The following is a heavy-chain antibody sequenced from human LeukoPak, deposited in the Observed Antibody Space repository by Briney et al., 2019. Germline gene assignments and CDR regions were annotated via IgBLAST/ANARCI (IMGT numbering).Heavy chain of an antibody. CDR3: ARAPSPLAVAGTDY. CDR2: ISSSSSYI. D-gene: IGHD6-19*01. V-gene: IGHV3-21*01. CDR1: GFTFSSYS. Sequence: GGSLRLSCAASGFTFSSYSMNWVRQAPGKGLEWVSSISSSSSYIYYADSVKGRFTISRDNAKNSLYLQMNSLRAEDAAVYYCARAPSPLAVAGTDYWGQGTLVTVSS. J-gene: IGHJ4*02.